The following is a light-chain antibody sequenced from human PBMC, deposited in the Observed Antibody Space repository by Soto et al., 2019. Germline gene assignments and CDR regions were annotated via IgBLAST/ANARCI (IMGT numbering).Light chain of an antibody. CDR1: SSDVGGYNY. CDR3: SSYTSSSTPYV. V-gene: IGLV2-14*01. J-gene: IGLJ1*01. CDR2: EVS. Sequence: QSALAQPASVSGSPGQSITIFWTGTSSDVGGYNYVSWYQQHPGKAPKLMIYEVSNRPSGVSNRFSGSKSGNTASLTISGLQAEDEADYYCSSYTSSSTPYVFGTGTKVTVL.